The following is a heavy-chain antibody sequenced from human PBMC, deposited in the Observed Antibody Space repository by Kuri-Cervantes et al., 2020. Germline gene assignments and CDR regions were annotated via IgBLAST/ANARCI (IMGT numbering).Heavy chain of an antibody. CDR3: ESMVRGILFGCFDY. V-gene: IGHV3-69-1*01. CDR1: GFTVSSNY. CDR2: ISSSSYI. D-gene: IGHD3-10*01. Sequence: GGSLRLSCAAFGFTVSSNYMSWVRQAPGKGLEWVSSISSSSYIYYADSVKGRFTISRDNAKNSLYLQMHSLRAQDTAVYYCESMVRGILFGCFDYWGQGTLVTVSS. J-gene: IGHJ4*02.